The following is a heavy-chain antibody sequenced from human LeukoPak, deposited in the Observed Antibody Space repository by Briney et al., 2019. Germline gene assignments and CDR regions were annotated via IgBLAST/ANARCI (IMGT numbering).Heavy chain of an antibody. Sequence: SETLSLTCTVSGGSISSYYWSWIRQPPGKGLEWIWHIYTSGSTNYNPSLKSRVTMSVDTSKNQFSLKLSSVTAADTAVYYCASNIVVVTASDAFDIWGQGTMVTVSS. CDR3: ASNIVVVTASDAFDI. D-gene: IGHD2-21*02. CDR1: GGSISSYY. CDR2: IYTSGST. J-gene: IGHJ3*02. V-gene: IGHV4-4*07.